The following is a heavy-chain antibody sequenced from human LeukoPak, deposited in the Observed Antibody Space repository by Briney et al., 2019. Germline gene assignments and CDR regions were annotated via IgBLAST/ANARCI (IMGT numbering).Heavy chain of an antibody. CDR1: GGTFSSYA. D-gene: IGHD6-6*01. V-gene: IGHV1-69*01. Sequence: GASVRVSCKASGGTFSSYAISWVRQAPGQGLEWMGGIIPIFGTANYAQKFQGRVTITADESTSTAYMELSSLRSEDTAVYYCRYSSSAQYFDYWGQGTLVTVSS. J-gene: IGHJ4*02. CDR2: IIPIFGTA. CDR3: RYSSSAQYFDY.